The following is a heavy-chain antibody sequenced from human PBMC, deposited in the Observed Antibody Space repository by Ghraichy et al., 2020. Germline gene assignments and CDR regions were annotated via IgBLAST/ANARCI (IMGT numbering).Heavy chain of an antibody. CDR1: GDSMKSYY. CDR3: ARVTRGLRVPDY. V-gene: IGHV4-59*01. Sequence: SETLSLTCSVSGDSMKSYYWSWFRQPPGKELEWIGYVYYSGSSNYCPSFNNRVTISVDTSKNHFALRLTSVTAADTAVYYCARVTRGLRVPDYWGEGTLVIVSS. D-gene: IGHD3-3*01. CDR2: VYYSGSS. J-gene: IGHJ4*02.